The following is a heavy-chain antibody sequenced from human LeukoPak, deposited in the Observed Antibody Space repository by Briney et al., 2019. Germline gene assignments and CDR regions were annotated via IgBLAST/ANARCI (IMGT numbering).Heavy chain of an antibody. V-gene: IGHV1-8*03. CDR2: MNPDSGNT. CDR3: ARDALSSSSSGLYYYYMDV. Sequence: ASVTLSRKAAGSTFTSYDINWVRQATGQGLEWMGWMNPDSGNTGYAKKFQGRVTITRNTSISTAYMELSSLRSEDTAVYYCARDALSSSSSGLYYYYMDVWGKGTTVTVSS. D-gene: IGHD6-6*01. J-gene: IGHJ6*03. CDR1: GSTFTSYD.